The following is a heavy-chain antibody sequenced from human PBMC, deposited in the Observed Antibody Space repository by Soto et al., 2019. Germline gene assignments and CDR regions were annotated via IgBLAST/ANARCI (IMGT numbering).Heavy chain of an antibody. CDR2: ISGSGGST. D-gene: IGHD6-19*01. V-gene: IGHV3-23*01. Sequence: GGSLRLSCAASGFTFSSYAMSWVRQAPGKGLEWVSAISGSGGSTYYADSVKGRFTISRDNSKNTLYLQMNSLRAEDTAVYYCAAHRRGWQDYCWGQGTLVTVSS. CDR3: AAHRRGWQDYC. CDR1: GFTFSSYA. J-gene: IGHJ4*02.